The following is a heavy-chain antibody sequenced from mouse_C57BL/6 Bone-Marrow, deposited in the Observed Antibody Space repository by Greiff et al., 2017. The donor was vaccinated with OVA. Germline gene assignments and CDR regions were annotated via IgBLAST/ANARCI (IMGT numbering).Heavy chain of an antibody. Sequence: EVQLMESGGGLVKPGGSLKLSCAASGYTFSDYGMHWVRQAPEKGLEWVAYISSGSSTIYYADTVKGRFTISRDNAENTLFLQMTSLRSEDTAVYYCARGGLGRCLFAYWGQGTLVTVSA. CDR3: ARGGLGRCLFAY. J-gene: IGHJ3*01. CDR2: ISSGSSTI. V-gene: IGHV5-17*01. D-gene: IGHD4-1*01. CDR1: GYTFSDYG.